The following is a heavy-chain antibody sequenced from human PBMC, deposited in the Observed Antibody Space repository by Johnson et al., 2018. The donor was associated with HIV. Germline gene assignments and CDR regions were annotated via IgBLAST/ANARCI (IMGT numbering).Heavy chain of an antibody. CDR1: GFTFSSYG. V-gene: IGHV3-30*18. D-gene: IGHD3-10*01. CDR3: AKEDYYGSGSYDAFDI. CDR2: VSYDGSNK. J-gene: IGHJ3*02. Sequence: QVQLVESGGGVERPGGSLRLSCAASGFTFSSYGMHWVRQAPGKGLEWVAIVSYDGSNKYYADSVKGRFTISRDNSKNTLYLQMNSLRAEDTAVYYCAKEDYYGSGSYDAFDIWGQETMVTVSS.